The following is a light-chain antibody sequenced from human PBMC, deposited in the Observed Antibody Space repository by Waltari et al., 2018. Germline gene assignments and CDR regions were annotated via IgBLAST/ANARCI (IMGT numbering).Light chain of an antibody. CDR2: YDS. CDR3: LVWHSTIDHQGV. V-gene: IGLV3-21*04. J-gene: IGLJ2*01. CDR1: KIGSKS. Sequence: SYVVTQSPSVSVAPGETARIPCGGGKIGSKSVHWYQQRPGQAPVLVISYDSDRPSGIPGRFSGSKVGNTATLTISWVEAEDEAEYYCLVWHSTIDHQGVFGGGTKLTVL.